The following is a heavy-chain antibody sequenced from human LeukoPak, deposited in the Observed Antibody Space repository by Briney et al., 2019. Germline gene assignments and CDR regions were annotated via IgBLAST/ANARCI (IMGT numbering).Heavy chain of an antibody. CDR1: GGSFSSSY. V-gene: IGHV4-59*08. CDR3: ARQVTAAAGTNWFDP. J-gene: IGHJ5*02. CDR2: IYYRGST. Sequence: SETLSLTCAVYGGSFSSSYWSWIRQSPGKGLEWIGYIYYRGSTHHNPSLKSRVTMSVDTSKNQLSLKLNSVTAADTATYYCARQVTAAAGTNWFDPWGQGTLVTVSS. D-gene: IGHD6-13*01.